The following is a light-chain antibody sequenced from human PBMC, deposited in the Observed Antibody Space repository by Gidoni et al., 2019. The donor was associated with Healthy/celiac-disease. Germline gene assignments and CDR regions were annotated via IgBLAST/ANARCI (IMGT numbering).Light chain of an antibody. CDR3: QQYGSSSIT. V-gene: IGKV3-20*01. Sequence: ELVLTQSPGTLSLSPGERATLSCRASRSVSSSYSAWYQQKPGQAPRLLIYGASSRATGIPARFSGSGSGTDFTLTISRLEPEDFAVYYCQQYGSSSITFGQGTRLEIK. J-gene: IGKJ5*01. CDR2: GAS. CDR1: RSVSSSY.